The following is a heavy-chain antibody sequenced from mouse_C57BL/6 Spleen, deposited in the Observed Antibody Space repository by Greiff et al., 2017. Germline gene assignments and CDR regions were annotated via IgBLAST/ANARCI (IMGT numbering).Heavy chain of an antibody. D-gene: IGHD4-1*01. CDR1: GYTFTSYW. CDR3: ARSNWDGDWYFDV. Sequence: QVQLQQPGAELVMPGASVKLSCKASGYTFTSYWMHWVKQRPGQGLEWIGEIDPSDSYTNYNQKFKGKSTLTVDKSSSTAYMQLSSLTSEDSAVYYCARSNWDGDWYFDVWGTGTTVTVSS. J-gene: IGHJ1*03. V-gene: IGHV1-69*01. CDR2: IDPSDSYT.